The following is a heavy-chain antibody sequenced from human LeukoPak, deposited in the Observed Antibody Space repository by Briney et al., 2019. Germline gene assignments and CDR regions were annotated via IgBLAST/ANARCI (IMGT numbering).Heavy chain of an antibody. CDR2: IVVGSGNT. Sequence: SVKVSCKASGFTLTSSAMQWVRQARGQRLESIGWIVVGSGNTNYAQKFQERVTITRDMSTSTAYMELSSLRSEDTAVYYCAAGWVCSGGSCYYYFDYWGQGALVTVSS. J-gene: IGHJ4*02. CDR1: GFTLTSSA. D-gene: IGHD2-15*01. CDR3: AAGWVCSGGSCYYYFDY. V-gene: IGHV1-58*02.